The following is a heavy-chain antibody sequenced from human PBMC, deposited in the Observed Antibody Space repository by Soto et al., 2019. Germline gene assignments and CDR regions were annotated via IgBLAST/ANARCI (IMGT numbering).Heavy chain of an antibody. CDR3: ARVDSSGYPAYYYGMDV. J-gene: IGHJ6*02. D-gene: IGHD3-22*01. Sequence: GGSLRLSCAASGFTFSSYGMHWVRQAPGKGLEWVAVISYDGSNKYYADSVKGRFTISRDNSKNTLYLQMNSLRAEDTAVYYCARVDSSGYPAYYYGMDVWGQGTTVTVSS. CDR2: ISYDGSNK. V-gene: IGHV3-30*03. CDR1: GFTFSSYG.